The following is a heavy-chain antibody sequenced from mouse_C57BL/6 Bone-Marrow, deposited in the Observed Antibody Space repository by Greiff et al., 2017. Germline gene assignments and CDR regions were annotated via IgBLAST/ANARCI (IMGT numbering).Heavy chain of an antibody. Sequence: LVESGAELVRPGTSVKVSCKASGYAFTNYLIEWVKQRPGQGLEWIGVINPGSGGTNYNEKFKGKATLTADKSSSTAYMQVSSLTSEDAAVDVCERGGTFHYWGQGTTLTVSS. CDR3: ERGGTFHY. J-gene: IGHJ2*01. CDR1: GYAFTNYL. V-gene: IGHV1-54*01. D-gene: IGHD3-3*01. CDR2: INPGSGGT.